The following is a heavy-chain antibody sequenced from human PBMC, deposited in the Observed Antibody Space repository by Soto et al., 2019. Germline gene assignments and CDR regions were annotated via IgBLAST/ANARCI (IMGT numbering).Heavy chain of an antibody. J-gene: IGHJ4*02. CDR1: GFNFSNYA. V-gene: IGHV3-23*01. CDR2: ISGSGDST. D-gene: IGHD3-3*01. Sequence: GSLDLSSAAYGFNFSNYAMSWVRQAPGKGLEWVSAISGSGDSTYYADSVKGRFTISRDNSRNTLYLQMNSLRAEDTAVYYCAKDRYYDFWSGRYYFDYWGQGTLVTVSS. CDR3: AKDRYYDFWSGRYYFDY.